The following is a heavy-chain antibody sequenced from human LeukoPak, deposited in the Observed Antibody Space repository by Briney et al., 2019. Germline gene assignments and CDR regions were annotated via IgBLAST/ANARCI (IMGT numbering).Heavy chain of an antibody. CDR1: GFTFSSYS. CDR3: VRGAARGRDAFDI. Sequence: GGSLRLSCAASGFTFSSYSMNWVRQAPGKGLQWVSYISSSNSTIYYADSVKGRFTIFRDNAKNSLYLQMNSLRAEDTAVYYCVRGAARGRDAFDIWGQGTMVTVSS. J-gene: IGHJ3*02. CDR2: ISSSNSTI. V-gene: IGHV3-48*01.